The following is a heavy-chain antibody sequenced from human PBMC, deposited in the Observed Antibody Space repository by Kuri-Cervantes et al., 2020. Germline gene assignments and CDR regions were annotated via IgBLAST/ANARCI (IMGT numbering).Heavy chain of an antibody. CDR2: IIPIFGTA. Sequence: SVKVSCKASGGTFSSYAISWVRQAPGQGLEWMGGIIPIFGTANYAQKSQGRVTITADESTSTAYMELSSLRSEDTAVYYCARDPSIAAPNDAFDIWGQGTMVTDSS. CDR3: ARDPSIAAPNDAFDI. D-gene: IGHD6-6*01. J-gene: IGHJ3*02. CDR1: GGTFSSYA. V-gene: IGHV1-69*13.